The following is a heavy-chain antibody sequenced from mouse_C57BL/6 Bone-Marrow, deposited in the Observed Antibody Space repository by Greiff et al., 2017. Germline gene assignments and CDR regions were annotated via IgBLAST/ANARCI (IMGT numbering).Heavy chain of an antibody. CDR3: ARGFITTVVDH. CDR1: GYTFTSYW. Sequence: VQLQQPGAELVMPGASVKLSCKASGYTFTSYWMHWVKQRPGQGLEWIGAIDPSDSYTNYNQKFKGKSTLTVDKSSSTAYMQFSSLTSEDSAVYYCARGFITTVVDHWGQGTTLTVSS. V-gene: IGHV1-69*01. J-gene: IGHJ2*01. CDR2: IDPSDSYT. D-gene: IGHD1-1*01.